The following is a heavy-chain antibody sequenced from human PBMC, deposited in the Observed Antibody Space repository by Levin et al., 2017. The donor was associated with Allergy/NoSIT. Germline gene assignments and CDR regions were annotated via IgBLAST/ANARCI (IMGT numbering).Heavy chain of an antibody. D-gene: IGHD2-21*01. V-gene: IGHV3-15*01. CDR2: IKSQTDGGTT. Sequence: GESLKISCAASGFTFNSAWMSWVRQAPGKGLEWVARIKSQTDGGTTDYAAPVKGRFAISRDDSKNTLYLQLNSLKTEDTAMYYCTTGDRFDYWGQGTLVTVSS. CDR1: GFTFNSAW. CDR3: TTGDRFDY. J-gene: IGHJ4*02.